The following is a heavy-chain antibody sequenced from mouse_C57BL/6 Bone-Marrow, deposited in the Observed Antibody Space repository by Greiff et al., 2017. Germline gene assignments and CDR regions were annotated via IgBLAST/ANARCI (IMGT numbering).Heavy chain of an antibody. CDR3: ARMDYLYYYGPNGYFDV. J-gene: IGHJ1*03. Sequence: QVQLQQPGPELVKPGASVKISCKASGYAFSSSWMHWVKQRPGKGLEWIGRIYPGDGDTNYNEKFKGKDTLTADKSSSTASMQLSSLTSEDSAVYICARMDYLYYYGPNGYFDVWGTGTTVTVSS. V-gene: IGHV1-82*01. CDR2: IYPGDGDT. D-gene: IGHD1-1*01. CDR1: GYAFSSSW.